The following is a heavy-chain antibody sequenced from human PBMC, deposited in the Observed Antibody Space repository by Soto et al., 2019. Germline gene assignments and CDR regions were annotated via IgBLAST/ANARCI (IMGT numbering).Heavy chain of an antibody. CDR2: ISGYNGNT. CDR1: GFTFTSSA. V-gene: IGHV1-18*01. CDR3: AREGQAPYYYYGMDV. Sequence: ASVKVSCKASGFTFTSSAMQWVRQAPGQGLEWMGWISGYNGNTKYAEKFQGRVTMTTDTSTSTAHMELRSLRSDDTAVYYCAREGQAPYYYYGMDVWGQGTAVTVSS. J-gene: IGHJ6*02.